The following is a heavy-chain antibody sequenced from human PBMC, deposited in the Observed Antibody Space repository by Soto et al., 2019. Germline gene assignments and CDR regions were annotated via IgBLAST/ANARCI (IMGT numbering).Heavy chain of an antibody. J-gene: IGHJ4*02. D-gene: IGHD1-7*01. Sequence: SETLSLTCTVSGGAIGSYYWSWIRQPPGKGLEWMGYISHSGSTNCNHSLKSRVTISVDTSKNQFSLKLSSVTAADTAVYYCAGAGNYRFDYWGQGILVTVSS. CDR3: AGAGNYRFDY. CDR2: ISHSGST. CDR1: GGAIGSYY. V-gene: IGHV4-59*01.